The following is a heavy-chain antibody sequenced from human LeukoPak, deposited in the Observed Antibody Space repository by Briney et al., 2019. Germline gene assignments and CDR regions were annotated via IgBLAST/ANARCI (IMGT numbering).Heavy chain of an antibody. J-gene: IGHJ4*02. CDR1: GFTFHDHG. Sequence: GGSLRLSCAASGFTFHDHGMEWVRQAPGKGREWVAVIAADGGVKQYADFVKGRFSLSRDNSKNTLFLEMNGLTVEDTAVYYCAREATWGQWYFDLWGQGAPVTVSS. D-gene: IGHD6-19*01. CDR2: IAADGGVK. CDR3: AREATWGQWYFDL. V-gene: IGHV3-30*03.